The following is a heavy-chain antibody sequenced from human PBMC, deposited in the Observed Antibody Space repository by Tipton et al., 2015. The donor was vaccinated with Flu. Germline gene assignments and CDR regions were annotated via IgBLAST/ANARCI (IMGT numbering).Heavy chain of an antibody. Sequence: TLSLTCTVSGGSISSFYWSWIRQPAGKGLEWIGRMYTSGTTNYNPSLKSRVTISVDTSKNQFSLKLKSVTAADTAVYYCARGQSQWELLYYFDYWGQGTLVTVSS. CDR2: MYTSGTT. J-gene: IGHJ4*02. V-gene: IGHV4-4*07. CDR3: ARGQSQWELLYYFDY. D-gene: IGHD1-26*01. CDR1: GGSISSFY.